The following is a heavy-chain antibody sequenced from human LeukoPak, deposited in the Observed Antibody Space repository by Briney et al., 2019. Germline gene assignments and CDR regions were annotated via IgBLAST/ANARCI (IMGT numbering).Heavy chain of an antibody. J-gene: IGHJ6*02. D-gene: IGHD5/OR15-5a*01. CDR2: ISSISDYI. CDR1: GFTFSDYG. CDR3: ARSRSVSNYKGMDV. Sequence: GGSLRLSCPASGFTFSDYGISWVRQAPGKGLEWVSSISSISDYIYYADSVKGRFTISRDNARNSLYLQKNSLRAEETAVYYCARSRSVSNYKGMDVWGQGTTVTVSS. V-gene: IGHV3-21*01.